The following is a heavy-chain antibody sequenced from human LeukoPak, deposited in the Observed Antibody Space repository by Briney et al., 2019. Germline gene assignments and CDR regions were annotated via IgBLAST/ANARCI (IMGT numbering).Heavy chain of an antibody. J-gene: IGHJ4*02. CDR2: IIPIFGTA. V-gene: IGHV1-69*05. CDR1: GGTFSSYA. D-gene: IGHD3-9*01. CDR3: ARGRAGLRHFDWLSDPFDY. Sequence: ASVKVSCKASGGTFSSYAISWVRQAPGQGLEWMGRIIPIFGTANYAQKFQGRVTITTDESTSTAYMELSSLRSEDTAVYYCARGRAGLRHFDWLSDPFDYWGQGTLVTVSS.